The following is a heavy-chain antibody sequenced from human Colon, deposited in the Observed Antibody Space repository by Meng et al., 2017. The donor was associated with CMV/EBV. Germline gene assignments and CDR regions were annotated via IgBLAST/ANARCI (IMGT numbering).Heavy chain of an antibody. V-gene: IGHV3-48*03. Sequence: GGSLRLSCAASGFTFSSYAMSWVRQAPGKGLEWVAYITNRGGTIYYADSVKGRFTISRDNAKNSLFLQMNSLRAEDTAVYYCARDSLKSSPFGDFDYWGQGTPVTVSS. CDR2: ITNRGGTI. CDR1: GFTFSSYA. CDR3: ARDSLKSSPFGDFDY. D-gene: IGHD3-10*01. J-gene: IGHJ4*02.